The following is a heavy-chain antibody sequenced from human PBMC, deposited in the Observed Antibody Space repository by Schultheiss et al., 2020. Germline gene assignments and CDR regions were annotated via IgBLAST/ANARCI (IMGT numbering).Heavy chain of an antibody. V-gene: IGHV4-59*01. J-gene: IGHJ4*02. CDR2: IYYSGST. Sequence: WGSMRLACTVSGGSISSYYWSWIRQPPGKGLEWIGYIYYSGSTNYNPSLKSRVTISVDTSKNQFSLKLSSVTAADTAVYYCARHHNIVIVPTAMAFDYWGTGTLVNVAS. D-gene: IGHD2-2*01. CDR3: ARHHNIVIVPTAMAFDY. CDR1: GGSISSYY.